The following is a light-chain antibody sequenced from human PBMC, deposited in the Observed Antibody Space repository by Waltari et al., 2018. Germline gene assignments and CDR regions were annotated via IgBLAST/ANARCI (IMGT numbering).Light chain of an antibody. Sequence: AIRMTQSPASLSASTGDRVTISCRASQGVSTYLAWSQQKPGKAPSLLIYAASTLESGVPSKFSGSGSGTDFTLTISCLQSEDFATYYCQQYHTYPWTFGQGTKVEI. J-gene: IGKJ1*01. CDR1: QGVSTY. V-gene: IGKV1-8*01. CDR2: AAS. CDR3: QQYHTYPWT.